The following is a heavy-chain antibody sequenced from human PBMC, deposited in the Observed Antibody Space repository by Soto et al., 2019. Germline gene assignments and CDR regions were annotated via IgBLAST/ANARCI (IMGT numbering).Heavy chain of an antibody. J-gene: IGHJ4*02. D-gene: IGHD3-22*01. CDR2: TYYRSKWYT. V-gene: IGHV6-1*01. CDR1: GDSVSSSRVA. CDR3: SRAFDSSFDY. Sequence: PSQTLSLTCAISGDSVSSSRVAWNWIRQSPSRGLEGLGRTYYRSKWYTDYAVSVKSRVTINPDTSKNQFDLQLNSVTPEDTAVYYCSRAFDSSFDYWGQGTLVTVSS.